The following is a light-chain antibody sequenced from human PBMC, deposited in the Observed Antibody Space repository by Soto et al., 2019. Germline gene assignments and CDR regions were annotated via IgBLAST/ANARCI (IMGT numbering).Light chain of an antibody. CDR1: SSDVGGYNY. J-gene: IGLJ1*01. CDR3: SSYTSSSTLG. CDR2: DVS. Sequence: QSVLTQPASGSGSPGQSITISCTGTSSDVGGYNYVSWYQQHPGKAPKLMIYDVSNRPSGVSNRFSGSKSGNTASLTISGLQAEDEADYYCSSYTSSSTLGFGTGTKVTVL. V-gene: IGLV2-14*01.